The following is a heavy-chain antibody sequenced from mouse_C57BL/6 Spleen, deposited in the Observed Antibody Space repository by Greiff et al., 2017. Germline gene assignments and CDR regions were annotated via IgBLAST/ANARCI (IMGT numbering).Heavy chain of an antibody. Sequence: QVQLQQPGAELVKPGASVKLSCKASGYTFPSSWMHWVKQRPGQGLAWIGMIHPTSGSTNYNEKFKSQATLTVVKSSSTDYMQRSSLPSEDSAFYYYARSEETGTDFDYWGQGTTLTVAS. CDR3: ARSEETGTDFDY. CDR1: GYTFPSSW. D-gene: IGHD4-1*01. CDR2: IHPTSGST. J-gene: IGHJ2*01. V-gene: IGHV1-64*01.